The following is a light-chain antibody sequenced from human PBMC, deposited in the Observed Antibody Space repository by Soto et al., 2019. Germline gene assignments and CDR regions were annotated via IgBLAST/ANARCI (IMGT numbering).Light chain of an antibody. Sequence: QSVRTQPASVSGSPGQSITISCTGASSDVGGYIYVSWYQQHPGKAPKLMIYDVTSRPSGVSYRFSGSKSGNTASLTISGLQAEDEADYYCSSYTTSSSYVFGTGTKVTVL. CDR3: SSYTTSSSYV. J-gene: IGLJ1*01. CDR1: SSDVGGYIY. CDR2: DVT. V-gene: IGLV2-14*01.